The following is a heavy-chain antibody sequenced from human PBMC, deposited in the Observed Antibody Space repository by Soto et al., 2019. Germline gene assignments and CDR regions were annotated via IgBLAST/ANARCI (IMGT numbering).Heavy chain of an antibody. CDR1: GFTFNNAW. CDR3: PPDVFEENHYYLDV. Sequence: GGSLRLSCATSGFTFNNAWMSWVRQAPGKGLEWVGRVRSKTDGGTTDFAAPVKGRFTISRDDSKNTLYLQMNSLEAEDTAVYYCPPDVFEENHYYLDVWGKGTTVTVSS. D-gene: IGHD2-8*01. J-gene: IGHJ6*03. V-gene: IGHV3-15*01. CDR2: VRSKTDGGTT.